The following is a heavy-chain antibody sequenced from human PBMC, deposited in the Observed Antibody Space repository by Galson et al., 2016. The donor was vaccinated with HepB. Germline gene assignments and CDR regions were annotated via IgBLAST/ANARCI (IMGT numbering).Heavy chain of an antibody. CDR3: AIGYGAEIPGDAFDI. CDR1: GYSFTSHS. V-gene: IGHV1-18*01. J-gene: IGHJ3*02. CDR2: ITTYSGDT. Sequence: SVKVSCKASGYSFTSHSISWVRQAPGQGLEWMGYITTYSGDTYYAPNLQGRVTMTTDTSTRTAYMELRRLTSDDTAVYYCAIGYGAEIPGDAFDIWGRGTVVTVSS. D-gene: IGHD5-12*01.